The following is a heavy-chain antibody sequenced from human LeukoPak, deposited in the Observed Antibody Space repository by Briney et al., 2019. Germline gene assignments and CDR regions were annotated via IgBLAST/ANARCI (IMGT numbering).Heavy chain of an antibody. CDR1: VGSISSYY. Sequence: SETLSLTCTVSVGSISSYYWSWIRQPPGKGLEWIGYIYYRGSTNYNPSLKSRVTISVDTSKNKFSLKLGSVTAADTAVYYCARDLDYWGQGTLVTVSS. V-gene: IGHV4-59*01. J-gene: IGHJ4*02. CDR3: ARDLDY. CDR2: IYYRGST.